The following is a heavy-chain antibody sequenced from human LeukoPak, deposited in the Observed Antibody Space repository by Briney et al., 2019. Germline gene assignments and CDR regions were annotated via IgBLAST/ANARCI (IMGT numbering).Heavy chain of an antibody. J-gene: IGHJ4*02. Sequence: SETLSLTCTVSGASISDYYWSWIRQPPGKGLEWIGYIYYSGSTNYNPSLKSRVTTSVDMSKNQFSLRLTSVTAADTAVYYCARGVRYSGFEYWGQGTLVTVSS. D-gene: IGHD2-15*01. CDR2: IYYSGST. V-gene: IGHV4-59*01. CDR1: GASISDYY. CDR3: ARGVRYSGFEY.